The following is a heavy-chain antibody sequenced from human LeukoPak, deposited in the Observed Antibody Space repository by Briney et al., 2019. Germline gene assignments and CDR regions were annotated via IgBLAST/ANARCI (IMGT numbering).Heavy chain of an antibody. Sequence: SETLSLTCTVSGGSISSSSYYWGWIRQPPGKGLEWIGSIYYSGSTYYNPSLKSRVTISVDTSKNQFSLKLSSVTAADTAVYYCARLDGGYYDSSGYRTYYFDYWGQGTLVTVSS. J-gene: IGHJ4*02. CDR3: ARLDGGYYDSSGYRTYYFDY. CDR2: IYYSGST. CDR1: GGSISSSSYY. D-gene: IGHD3-22*01. V-gene: IGHV4-39*07.